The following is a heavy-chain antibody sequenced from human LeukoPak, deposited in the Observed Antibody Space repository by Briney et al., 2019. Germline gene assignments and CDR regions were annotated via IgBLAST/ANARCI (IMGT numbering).Heavy chain of an antibody. Sequence: ASVKVSCKASGYTFTSYAMNWVRQAPGQGLEWMGWINTNTGNPTYAQGFTGRFVFSFDTSVSTAYLQISSLKAEDTAVYYCARDGRGDSSWYLRTVGVTFDPWGQGTLVTVSS. CDR2: INTNTGNP. D-gene: IGHD6-13*01. CDR3: ARDGRGDSSWYLRTVGVTFDP. V-gene: IGHV7-4-1*02. CDR1: GYTFTSYA. J-gene: IGHJ5*02.